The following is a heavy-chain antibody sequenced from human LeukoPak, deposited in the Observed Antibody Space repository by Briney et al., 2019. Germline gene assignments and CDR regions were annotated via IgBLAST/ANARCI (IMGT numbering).Heavy chain of an antibody. V-gene: IGHV1-2*06. CDR1: GYTFTSYG. D-gene: IGHD3-3*01. Sequence: GASVKVSCKASGYTFTSYGISWVRQAPGQGLEWMGRINPNSGGTNYAQKFQGRVTMTRDTSISTAYMELSRLRSDDTAVYYCARVPYYDFWSGYYILDYWGQGTLVTVSS. J-gene: IGHJ4*02. CDR2: INPNSGGT. CDR3: ARVPYYDFWSGYYILDY.